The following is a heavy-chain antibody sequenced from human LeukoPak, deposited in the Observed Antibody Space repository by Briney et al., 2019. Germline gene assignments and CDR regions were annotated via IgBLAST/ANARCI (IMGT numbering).Heavy chain of an antibody. Sequence: ASVKVSCKASGGTFSSYAISWVRQAPGQGLEWMGRIIPILGIANYAQKLQGRVTITADTSTSTAYMELRSLRSDDTAVYYCARSPDDYYYYYYMDVWGKGTTVTVSS. D-gene: IGHD1-14*01. V-gene: IGHV1-69*04. CDR1: GGTFSSYA. CDR2: IIPILGIA. CDR3: ARSPDDYYYYYYMDV. J-gene: IGHJ6*03.